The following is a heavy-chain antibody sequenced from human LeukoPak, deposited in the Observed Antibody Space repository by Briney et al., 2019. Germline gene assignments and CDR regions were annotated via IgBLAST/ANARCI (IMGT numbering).Heavy chain of an antibody. J-gene: IGHJ4*02. CDR2: TYYRSKWYN. Sequence: SQTLSLTCAISGDTISSNRGAWNWIRQSPSRDLQWLGRTYYRSKWYNDYAVSEKSRITINADTSKNQFSLQLNSVTPEDTAVYYCARQLGPIDYWGQGTLVTVSS. CDR1: GDTISSNRGA. D-gene: IGHD1-1*01. CDR3: ARQLGPIDY. V-gene: IGHV6-1*01.